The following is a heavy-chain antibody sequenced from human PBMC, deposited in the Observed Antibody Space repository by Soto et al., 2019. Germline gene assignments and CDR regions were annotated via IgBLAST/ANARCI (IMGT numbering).Heavy chain of an antibody. CDR2: IDPNDFYI. CDR1: GYSFTNYW. V-gene: IGHV5-10-1*01. J-gene: IGHJ4*02. D-gene: IGHD6-13*01. Sequence: GESLKISCKGSGYSFTNYWISWVRQMPGKGLEWVGRIDPNDFYINYSPSFQGHVTISRDNSMNTLYLQMNTLRAEDTAIYYCAKVSSSWYAGFFDLWGQGTLVTVSS. CDR3: AKVSSSWYAGFFDL.